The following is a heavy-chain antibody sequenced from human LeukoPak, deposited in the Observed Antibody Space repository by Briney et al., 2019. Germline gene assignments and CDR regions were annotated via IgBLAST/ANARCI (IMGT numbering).Heavy chain of an antibody. CDR2: IISDGSST. V-gene: IGHV3-74*01. CDR1: GFTFSNYW. J-gene: IGHJ4*02. D-gene: IGHD3-22*01. CDR3: AKDGDYYDSSGYWADFDD. Sequence: GGSLRLSCAASGFTFSNYWMHWVRQTPGKGLVWVSRIISDGSSTSYADSVKGRFTISRDNSKNTLYLQMNSIRAEDTAVYYCAKDGDYYDSSGYWADFDDWGQRTLVTVPS.